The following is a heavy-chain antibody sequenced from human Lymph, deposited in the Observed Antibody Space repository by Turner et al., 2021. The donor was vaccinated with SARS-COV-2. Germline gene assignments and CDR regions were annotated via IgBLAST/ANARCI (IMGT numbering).Heavy chain of an antibody. V-gene: IGHV4-59*08. Sequence: QVQLQESGPGLVKPSETLSLTCTVSGGSISSYYWSWIRQPPGKGLEWIGYISNSGSTNYNPSLKSRVTISVDTSKNQFSLKLSSVTAADTAVYYCARHGNELGIQLWGQGTLVTVSS. J-gene: IGHJ4*02. CDR1: GGSISSYY. CDR2: ISNSGST. D-gene: IGHD5-18*01. CDR3: ARHGNELGIQL.